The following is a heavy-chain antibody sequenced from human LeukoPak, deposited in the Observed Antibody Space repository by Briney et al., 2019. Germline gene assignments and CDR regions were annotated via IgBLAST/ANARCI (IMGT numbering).Heavy chain of an antibody. D-gene: IGHD2-2*01. V-gene: IGHV3-23*01. CDR2: ISGSGGST. CDR3: AKSTSPLYYYYGMDV. Sequence: QPGRSLRLSCAASAFTFSNYAMSWVRQAPGKGLEWVSTISGSGGSTYYADSVKGRFTISRDNSKNTLYLQLNSLRAEDTAVYYCAKSTSPLYYYYGMDVWGQGTTVTVSS. J-gene: IGHJ6*02. CDR1: AFTFSNYA.